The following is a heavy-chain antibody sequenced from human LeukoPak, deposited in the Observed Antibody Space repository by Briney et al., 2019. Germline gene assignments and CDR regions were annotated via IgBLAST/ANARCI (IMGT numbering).Heavy chain of an antibody. J-gene: IGHJ1*01. CDR1: GFTFSSYA. D-gene: IGHD6-6*01. CDR3: ARSDSSSYHPTEYFQH. Sequence: PGGSLRLSCAASGFTFSSYAMSWVRQAPGKGLEWVSAISGSGGSTYYADSVKGRFTISRDNSKNTLYLQMNSLRAEDTAVYYCARSDSSSYHPTEYFQHWGQGTLVTVPS. V-gene: IGHV3-23*01. CDR2: ISGSGGST.